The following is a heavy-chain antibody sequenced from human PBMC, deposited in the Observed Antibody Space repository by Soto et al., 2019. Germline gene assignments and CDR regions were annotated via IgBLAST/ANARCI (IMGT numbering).Heavy chain of an antibody. CDR1: GYTFTSYA. V-gene: IGHV1-3*01. D-gene: IGHD3-9*01. J-gene: IGHJ4*02. CDR2: INAGNGNT. Sequence: ASVKVSCKASGYTFTSYAMHWVRQAPGQRLEWMGWINAGNGNTKYSQKFQGRVTITRDTSASTAYMELSSLRSEDTAVYYCARDYAYYDILTGYYRGSGGYFDYWGQGTLVTVSS. CDR3: ARDYAYYDILTGYYRGSGGYFDY.